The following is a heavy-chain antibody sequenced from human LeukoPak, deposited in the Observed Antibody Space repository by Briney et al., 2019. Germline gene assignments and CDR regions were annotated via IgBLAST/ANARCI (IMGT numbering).Heavy chain of an antibody. Sequence: GSLRLSCAASGFTVSSNYMSWVRQAPGKGLEWVSVIYSGGTTYYADSAKGRFTISRDTSKNTVYLRFNSLRAEDTAVYYCAKGAVASLGAFDIWGQGTMVTVPS. V-gene: IGHV3-66*01. CDR3: AKGAVASLGAFDI. D-gene: IGHD6-19*01. J-gene: IGHJ3*02. CDR1: GFTVSSNY. CDR2: IYSGGTT.